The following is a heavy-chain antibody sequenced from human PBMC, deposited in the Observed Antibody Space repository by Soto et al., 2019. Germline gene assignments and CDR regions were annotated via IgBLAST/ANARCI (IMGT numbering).Heavy chain of an antibody. V-gene: IGHV4-31*03. J-gene: IGHJ3*02. D-gene: IGHD3-3*01. Sequence: SETLSLTCTVSGGSISSVGYCWSWLRQHPGMGLEWFGSIYDSGSTYYNPSLERRVTITEDTSKHPFSLKHSPMTAAAAVAYYWARARPLNDYDFWSGYRSRHNDAFDIWGQGTMVTVSS. CDR3: ARARPLNDYDFWSGYRSRHNDAFDI. CDR1: GGSISSVGYC. CDR2: IYDSGST.